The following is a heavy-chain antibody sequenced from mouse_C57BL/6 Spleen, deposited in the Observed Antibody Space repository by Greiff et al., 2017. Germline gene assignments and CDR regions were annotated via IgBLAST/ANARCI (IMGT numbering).Heavy chain of an antibody. CDR3: ARGYQGYAMDY. D-gene: IGHD1-2*01. V-gene: IGHV5-17*01. CDR2: ISSGSSTI. CDR1: GFTFSDYG. Sequence: EVMLVESGGGLVKPGGSLKLSCAASGFTFSDYGMHWVRQAPEKGLEWVAYISSGSSTIYYADTVKGRFTISRDNAKNTLFLQMTSLRSEDTAMYYCARGYQGYAMDYWGQGTSVTVSS. J-gene: IGHJ4*01.